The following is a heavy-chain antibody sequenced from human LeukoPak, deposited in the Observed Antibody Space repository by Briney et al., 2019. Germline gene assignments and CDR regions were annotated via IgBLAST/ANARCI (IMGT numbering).Heavy chain of an antibody. CDR3: ARDPRFYYDSSGYYWDDY. Sequence: GGSLRLSCAASGFTFSSYSVNWVRQAPGKGLEWVSYISSSSSTIYYADSVKGRFTISRDNAKNSLYLQMNSLRAEDTAVYCCARDPRFYYDSSGYYWDDYWGQGTLVTVSS. CDR1: GFTFSSYS. CDR2: ISSSSSTI. J-gene: IGHJ4*02. V-gene: IGHV3-48*04. D-gene: IGHD3-22*01.